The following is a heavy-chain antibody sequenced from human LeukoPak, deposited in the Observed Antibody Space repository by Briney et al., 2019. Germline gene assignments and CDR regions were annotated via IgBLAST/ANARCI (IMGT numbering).Heavy chain of an antibody. D-gene: IGHD3-10*01. CDR1: GYSFTSYW. V-gene: IGHV5-51*01. CDR2: IYPGDSDT. CDR3: ARFGDPYSRIYYYGMDV. J-gene: IGHJ6*02. Sequence: GESLKISCKGSGYSFTSYWIGWVRQMPGKGLEWMGIIYPGDSDTRYSPSFQGQVTISADESISTAYLQWSSLKASDTAMYYCARFGDPYSRIYYYGMDVWGQGTTVTVSS.